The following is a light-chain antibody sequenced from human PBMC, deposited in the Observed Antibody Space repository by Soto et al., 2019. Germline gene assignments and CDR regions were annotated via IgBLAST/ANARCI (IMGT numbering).Light chain of an antibody. CDR2: DAS. CDR3: QQRSNWHLT. CDR1: QSVSSY. J-gene: IGKJ4*01. V-gene: IGKV3-11*01. Sequence: EIVLTQSPATLSLSPEERATLSCRASQSVSSYLAWYQQKPGQAPRLLIYDASNRATGIPARFSGSGSGTDFTLTISSLEPEDFAVYYCQQRSNWHLTFGGGTKVDIK.